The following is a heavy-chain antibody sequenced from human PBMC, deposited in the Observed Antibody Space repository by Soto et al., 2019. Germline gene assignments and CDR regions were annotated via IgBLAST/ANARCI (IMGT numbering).Heavy chain of an antibody. CDR1: GGSISSSSYY. CDR3: ARQIGRGITMVRGVIIIGLYWFDH. J-gene: IGHJ5*02. Sequence: PSETLSLTCTVSGGSISSSSYYWGWIRQPPGKGLEWIGSIYYSGSTYYNPSLKSRVTISVDTSKNQFSLKLSSVTAADTAVYYCARQIGRGITMVRGVIIIGLYWFDHWGQGTLVTVSS. V-gene: IGHV4-39*01. CDR2: IYYSGST. D-gene: IGHD3-10*01.